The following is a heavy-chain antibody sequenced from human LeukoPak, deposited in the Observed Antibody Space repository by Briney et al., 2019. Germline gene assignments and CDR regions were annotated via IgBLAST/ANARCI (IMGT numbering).Heavy chain of an antibody. CDR2: ISSSGSTI. Sequence: GGSLRLSCAASGFTFSSYEMNWVRQAPGKGLEWVSYISSSGSTIYYADSVKGRFTISRDSSKNSLYLQMNSLRTEDTALYYCAKTGLGAWTFDIWGQGTMVTVSS. CDR1: GFTFSSYE. V-gene: IGHV3-48*03. J-gene: IGHJ3*02. CDR3: AKTGLGAWTFDI. D-gene: IGHD3-16*01.